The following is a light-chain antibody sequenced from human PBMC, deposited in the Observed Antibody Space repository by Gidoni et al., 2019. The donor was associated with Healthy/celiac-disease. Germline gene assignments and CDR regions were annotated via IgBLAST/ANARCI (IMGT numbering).Light chain of an antibody. J-gene: IGLJ3*02. CDR3: SSYTSSTTLV. CDR2: EVS. CDR1: SSDVGGYKY. V-gene: IGLV2-14*01. Sequence: QSALTQPASVSGSPGQSITISCTGTSSDVGGYKYVSWYQQNPGKAPKLMIYEVSNRPSGVPDRFSGSTSGNTASLTISGLQAEDEADYYCSSYTSSTTLVFGGGTKLTVL.